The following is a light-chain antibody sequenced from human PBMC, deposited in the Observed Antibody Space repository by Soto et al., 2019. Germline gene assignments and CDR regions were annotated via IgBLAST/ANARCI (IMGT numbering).Light chain of an antibody. CDR2: AAS. Sequence: DIQMTQSPSSLSASLGERVAITGRASQGISNYLAWYQQKPGKVPKLLIYAASTLQSGVPSRFSGSGSGTDFTLTISSLQPEDVATYYCQKYKNDPLSFGGGTKVDIK. CDR1: QGISNY. CDR3: QKYKNDPLS. J-gene: IGKJ4*01. V-gene: IGKV1-27*01.